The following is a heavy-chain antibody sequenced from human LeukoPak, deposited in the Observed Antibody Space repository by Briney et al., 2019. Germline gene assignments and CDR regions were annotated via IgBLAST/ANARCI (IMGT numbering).Heavy chain of an antibody. CDR3: TRVEGYYDLWSATRGYNWFDP. V-gene: IGHV1-69*05. D-gene: IGHD3-3*01. CDR1: GGTFSSYA. Sequence: SVKVSCKASGGTFSSYAISWVRQAPGQGLEWMGGIIPIFGTANYAQKFQGRVTITTDESTSTAYMELSSLRSEDTAVYYCTRVEGYYDLWSATRGYNWFDPLGQGTLVTVSS. J-gene: IGHJ5*02. CDR2: IIPIFGTA.